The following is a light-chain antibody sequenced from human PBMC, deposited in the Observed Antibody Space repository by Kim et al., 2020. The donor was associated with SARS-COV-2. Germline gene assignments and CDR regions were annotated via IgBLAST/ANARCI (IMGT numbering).Light chain of an antibody. J-gene: IGKJ1*01. CDR2: WAS. CDR3: QQYYSSPWT. CDR1: QSVLHSSNNKNY. V-gene: IGKV4-1*01. Sequence: DIVMTQSPDSLAVSLGERATINCKSSQSVLHSSNNKNYLTWYQQKPGQPPKLLIYWASTRQSGVPDRFSGSESGTDFTLTISSLQAEDVAVYFCQQYYSSPWTFGQGTKVDIK.